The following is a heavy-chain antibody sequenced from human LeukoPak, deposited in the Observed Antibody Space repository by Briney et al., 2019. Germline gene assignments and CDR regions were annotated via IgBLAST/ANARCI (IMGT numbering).Heavy chain of an antibody. CDR3: ARDAQFGVIII. J-gene: IGHJ1*01. V-gene: IGHV4-59*12. D-gene: IGHD3-3*01. CDR1: GGSISSYY. CDR2: IYYSGST. Sequence: PSETLSLTCTVSGGSISSYYWSWIRQPPGKGLEWIGYIYYSGSTNYNPSLKSRVTISVDTSKNQFSLKLSSVTAADTAVYFCARDAQFGVIIIWGQGTLVTVSS.